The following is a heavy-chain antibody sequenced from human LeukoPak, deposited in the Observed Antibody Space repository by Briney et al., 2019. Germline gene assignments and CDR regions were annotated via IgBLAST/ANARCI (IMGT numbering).Heavy chain of an antibody. J-gene: IGHJ4*02. D-gene: IGHD3-22*01. Sequence: GGSLRLSCAASGYTFSSYAMSWVRQAPGKGLEWVSGISGRGSDGDRYYADSAKGRFTISRDNSKNTVYLQMNSLRAEDTAIYFCAKRGVVIRVILVGFHKEAYYFDSWGQGALVTVSS. CDR1: GYTFSSYA. CDR3: AKRGVVIRVILVGFHKEAYYFDS. V-gene: IGHV3-23*01. CDR2: ISGRGSDGDR.